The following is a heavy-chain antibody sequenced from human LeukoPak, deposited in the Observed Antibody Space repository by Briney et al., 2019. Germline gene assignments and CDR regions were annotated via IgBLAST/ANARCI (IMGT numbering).Heavy chain of an antibody. J-gene: IGHJ4*02. CDR2: ISDGGVGT. CDR1: GFTFSSSA. Sequence: GGSLRLSCGASGFTFSSSAMSWVRQAPGTGLEWVSTISDGGVGTYYADSVKGRFTISRDNSKNTVHLQMDSLRAEDTAVYHCAKVDRSSWYSSPFDYWGQGTLVTVSS. V-gene: IGHV3-23*01. D-gene: IGHD6-13*01. CDR3: AKVDRSSWYSSPFDY.